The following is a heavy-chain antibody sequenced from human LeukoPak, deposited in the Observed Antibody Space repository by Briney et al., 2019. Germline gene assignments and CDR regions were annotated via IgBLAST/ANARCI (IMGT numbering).Heavy chain of an antibody. V-gene: IGHV3-48*04. D-gene: IGHD1-14*01. CDR2: ISTTSNNI. CDR3: ARDLGVGTSY. J-gene: IGHJ4*02. Sequence: GGSLRLSCVASGFALSLYSMNWVRQAPGKGLEWISYISTTSNNIDYADSVKGRFTISRDNAKNSLYLQMNSLRAEDTAVYYCARDLGVGTSYWGQGTLVTVSS. CDR1: GFALSLYS.